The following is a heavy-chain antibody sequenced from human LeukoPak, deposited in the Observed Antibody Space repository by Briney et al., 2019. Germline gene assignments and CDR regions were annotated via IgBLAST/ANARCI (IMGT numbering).Heavy chain of an antibody. Sequence: GGSLRLSCSASGLTFSTSTFNWVRQAPGQGLQWISYIGTRTGPIYYADSVRGRFTVSRDNAKNSLYLQMNSLRVEDTAVYFCAREGGYCSSGSCFMDVWGKGTTVIVSS. V-gene: IGHV3-48*04. J-gene: IGHJ6*03. D-gene: IGHD2-15*01. CDR3: AREGGYCSSGSCFMDV. CDR2: IGTRTGPI. CDR1: GLTFSTST.